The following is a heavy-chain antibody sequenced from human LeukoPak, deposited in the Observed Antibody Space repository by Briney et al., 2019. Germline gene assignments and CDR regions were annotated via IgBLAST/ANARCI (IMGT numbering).Heavy chain of an antibody. CDR2: IYSGGTT. Sequence: GGSLRLSCAASGFTVSNNYMTWVRQAPGRGLEWVSVIYSGGTTYYADSVKGRFITSRDNSKNTLYLQMSSLRAEDTAVYYCARSYGTFYYGMDVWGPGTTVTVSS. CDR3: ARSYGTFYYGMDV. V-gene: IGHV3-53*01. J-gene: IGHJ6*02. CDR1: GFTVSNNY. D-gene: IGHD1-26*01.